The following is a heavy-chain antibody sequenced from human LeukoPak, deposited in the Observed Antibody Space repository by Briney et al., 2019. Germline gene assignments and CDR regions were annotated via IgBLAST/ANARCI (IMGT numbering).Heavy chain of an antibody. J-gene: IGHJ4*02. D-gene: IGHD3-10*01. CDR2: IKQGGSEE. CDR3: AKVLQIEYGESPDY. V-gene: IGHV3-7*03. CDR1: GVNFSSYW. Sequence: GGSLRLSCAVSGVNFSSYWMSWVRQAPGKGLEWVANIKQGGSEEYYVDSVKGRFTISTDNAKNSLYLQMNSLRAEDTAVYYCAKVLQIEYGESPDYWGQGTLVTVSS.